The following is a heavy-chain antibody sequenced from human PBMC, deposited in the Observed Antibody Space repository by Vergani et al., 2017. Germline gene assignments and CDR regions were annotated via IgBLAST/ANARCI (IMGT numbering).Heavy chain of an antibody. V-gene: IGHV3-33*01. CDR1: GFTFSSYG. Sequence: VDLVESGGGLAQPGGSLRLSCAASGFTFSSYGLHWVRQAPGKGFEWVAVMWYDGSNKYYADSVKGRFTISRDSSKNTLYLQMNGLRAEVTAVYYCARGAGYCSSTSCPPTLRHYYYYIDVWGKGTTVTVSS. CDR3: ARGAGYCSSTSCPPTLRHYYYYIDV. J-gene: IGHJ6*03. CDR2: MWYDGSNK. D-gene: IGHD2-2*01.